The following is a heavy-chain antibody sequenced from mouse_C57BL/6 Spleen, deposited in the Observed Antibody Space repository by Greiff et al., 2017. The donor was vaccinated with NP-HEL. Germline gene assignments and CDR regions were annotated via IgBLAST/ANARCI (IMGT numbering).Heavy chain of an antibody. V-gene: IGHV1-15*01. CDR2: IDPETGGA. Sequence: VQLQQSGAELVRPGASVTLSCKASGYTFTDYEMHWVKQTPVHGLEWIGAIDPETGGAAYNQKFKGKAILTADKSSSTAYMELRSLTSEDSAVYYCTRDLDYWGQGTTLTVSS. CDR1: GYTFTDYE. J-gene: IGHJ2*01. CDR3: TRDLDY.